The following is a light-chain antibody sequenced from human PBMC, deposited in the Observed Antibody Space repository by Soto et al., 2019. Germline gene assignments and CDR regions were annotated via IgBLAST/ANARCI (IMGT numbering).Light chain of an antibody. CDR2: GAS. Sequence: EIVLTQSPVTLSLSPGKSATLSCRASQSVSSSYLAWYQQKPGQAPRLLIYGASTRATGVPARFSGSGSGTEFTLTISSLQSEDFAVYYCQQYNDWPPRYTFGQGTKVDIK. J-gene: IGKJ2*01. CDR1: QSVSSSY. CDR3: QQYNDWPPRYT. V-gene: IGKV3-15*01.